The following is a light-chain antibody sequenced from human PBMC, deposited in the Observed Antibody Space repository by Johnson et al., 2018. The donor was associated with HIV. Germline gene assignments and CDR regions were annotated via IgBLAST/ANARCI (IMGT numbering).Light chain of an antibody. Sequence: QSVLTQPPSVSAAPGQTVTISCSGSSSNVGSSFVSWYRQVPGTAPKLLIYDNNKRPSGIPGRFSGSKSGATATLGITGLQTGDEADYYCGTGESNLSSEVVGAGPKVTVL. V-gene: IGLV1-51*01. CDR1: SSNVGSSF. CDR2: DNN. J-gene: IGLJ1*01. CDR3: GTGESNLSSEV.